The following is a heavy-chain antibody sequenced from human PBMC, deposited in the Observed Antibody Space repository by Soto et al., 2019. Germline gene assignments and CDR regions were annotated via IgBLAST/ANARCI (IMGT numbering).Heavy chain of an antibody. CDR3: ARDSKAPWSSNSPSDAFDI. Sequence: GGSLRLSCAASGFTFSSYGMHWVRQAPGKGLEWVAVIWYDGSNKYYADSVKGRFTISRDNSKNTLYLQMNSLRAEDTAVYYCARDSKAPWSSNSPSDAFDIWGQGTMVTVSS. CDR1: GFTFSSYG. J-gene: IGHJ3*02. CDR2: IWYDGSNK. D-gene: IGHD2-2*01. V-gene: IGHV3-33*01.